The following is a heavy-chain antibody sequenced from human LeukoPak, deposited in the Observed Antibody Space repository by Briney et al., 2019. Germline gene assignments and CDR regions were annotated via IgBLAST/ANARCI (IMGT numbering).Heavy chain of an antibody. J-gene: IGHJ5*02. D-gene: IGHD4-17*01. Sequence: SETLSLTCAVYGGSFSGYYWSWIRQPPGKGLEWIGEINHSGSTNYNPSLKSRVTISVDTSKNQFSLKLSSVTAADTAVYYCARGPYGDPTSFDPWGQGTLVTVSS. CDR2: INHSGST. CDR1: GGSFSGYY. V-gene: IGHV4-34*01. CDR3: ARGPYGDPTSFDP.